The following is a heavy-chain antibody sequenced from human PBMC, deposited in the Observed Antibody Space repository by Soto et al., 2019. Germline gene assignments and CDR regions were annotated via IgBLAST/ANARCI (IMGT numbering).Heavy chain of an antibody. J-gene: IGHJ4*02. CDR2: INPNGGGT. CDR3: ARDLLRGYSYGFNMAY. D-gene: IGHD5-18*01. CDR1: GYTFTDYY. V-gene: IGHV1-2*02. Sequence: EASVKVSCKASGYTFTDYYVHWVRQAPGQGLEWMGWINPNGGGTNYAQKFQGRVTLTTDTSISTAYMELSSLRSDDTAAYYCARDLLRGYSYGFNMAYWGQGALVTVSS.